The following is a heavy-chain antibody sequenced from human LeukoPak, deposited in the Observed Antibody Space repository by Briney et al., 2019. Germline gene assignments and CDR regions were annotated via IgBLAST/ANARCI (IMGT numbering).Heavy chain of an antibody. CDR3: AKVGDYGDYALDY. CDR2: ISYDGSYK. D-gene: IGHD4-17*01. J-gene: IGHJ4*02. CDR1: GFTFSSYG. Sequence: GRSLRLSCAASGFTFSSYGMHWVRQAPGKGLEWVAVISYDGSYKYYADSVKGRFTISSDNSKNTLYLQMNSLRAEDTAVYYCAKVGDYGDYALDYWGQGTLVTVSS. V-gene: IGHV3-30*18.